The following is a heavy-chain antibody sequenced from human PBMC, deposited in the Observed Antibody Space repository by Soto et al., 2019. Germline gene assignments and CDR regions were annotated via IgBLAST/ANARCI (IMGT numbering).Heavy chain of an antibody. V-gene: IGHV3-23*01. J-gene: IGHJ6*02. CDR3: AKDIYGSGSYYNVPAPYYYYYGMDV. D-gene: IGHD3-10*01. CDR1: GFTFSSYA. Sequence: GGSLRLSCAASGFTFSSYAMSWVRQAPGKGLEWVSAISGSGGSTYYADSVKGRFTISRDNSKNTLYLQMNSLRAEDTAVYYCAKDIYGSGSYYNVPAPYYYYYGMDVWGQGTTVTVSS. CDR2: ISGSGGST.